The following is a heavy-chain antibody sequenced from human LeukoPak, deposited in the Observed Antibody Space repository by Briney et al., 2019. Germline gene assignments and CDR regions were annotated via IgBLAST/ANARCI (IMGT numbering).Heavy chain of an antibody. V-gene: IGHV2-70*11. CDR2: IDWDDDK. CDR1: GFSLSTSGMC. D-gene: IGHD6-13*01. CDR3: ARSIAAAGTFYYYGMDV. Sequence: ESGPTLVNPTQTLTLTCTFSGFSLSTSGMCVSWIRQPPGKALEWLARIDWDDDKYYSTSLKTRLTISKDTSKNQVVLTMTNMDPVDTATYYCARSIAAAGTFYYYGMDVWGQGTTVTASS. J-gene: IGHJ6*02.